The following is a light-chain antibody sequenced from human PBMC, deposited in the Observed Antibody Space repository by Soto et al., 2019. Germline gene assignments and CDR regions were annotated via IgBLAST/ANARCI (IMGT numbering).Light chain of an antibody. CDR2: EVR. CDR3: SSYTSSSTLEV. V-gene: IGLV2-14*01. CDR1: SIDVGGYNY. J-gene: IGLJ1*01. Sequence: QSVLAQPASVSGSPGQSITISCTGTSIDVGGYNYVSGYQQHPGKAPKLMIYEVRNRPSGVSNRFSGSKSGKTASLTISGLQAEHAADYYCSSYTSSSTLEVFGTGTKVTVL.